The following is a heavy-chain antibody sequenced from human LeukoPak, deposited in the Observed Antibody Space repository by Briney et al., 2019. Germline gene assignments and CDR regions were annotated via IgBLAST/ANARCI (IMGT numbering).Heavy chain of an antibody. CDR3: GEDEGGRGNNWFDP. Sequence: GASVKVSCKASGFTFTSSAVQWVRQARGQRLEWIGWIVVGSGNTNYAQKFQERVTITRDMSTSTAYMELSSLRSEDTAVYYCGEDEGGRGNNWFDPGGREPLVTVSS. CDR2: IVVGSGNT. D-gene: IGHD3-16*01. V-gene: IGHV1-58*01. CDR1: GFTFTSSA. J-gene: IGHJ5*02.